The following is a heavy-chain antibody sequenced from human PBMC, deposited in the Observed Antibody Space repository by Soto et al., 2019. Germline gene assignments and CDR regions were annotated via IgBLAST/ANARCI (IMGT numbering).Heavy chain of an antibody. D-gene: IGHD3-3*01. CDR2: IYYSGST. V-gene: IGHV4-59*01. CDR1: GGSISSYY. CDR3: ARDKVAYDFWSGYSTESGYFDY. J-gene: IGHJ4*02. Sequence: TSETLSLTCTVSGGSISSYYWSWIRQPPGKGLEWIGYIYYSGSTNYNPSLKSRVTISVDTSKNQFSLKLSSVTAADTAVYYCARDKVAYDFWSGYSTESGYFDYWGQGTLVTVSS.